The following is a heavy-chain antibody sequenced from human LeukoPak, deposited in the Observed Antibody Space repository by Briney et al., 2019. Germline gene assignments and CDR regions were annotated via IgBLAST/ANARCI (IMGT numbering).Heavy chain of an antibody. CDR3: ARIAAAENWLDP. CDR2: MNPNSGNT. D-gene: IGHD6-13*01. J-gene: IGHJ5*02. V-gene: IGHV1-8*01. Sequence: GASVKVSCKASGYTFTSSDINWVRQATGQGLEWMGWMNPNSGNTGYAQKFQGRVTMTRNTSISTAYMELSSLRSEDTAVYYCARIAAAENWLDPWGQGTLVTVSS. CDR1: GYTFTSSD.